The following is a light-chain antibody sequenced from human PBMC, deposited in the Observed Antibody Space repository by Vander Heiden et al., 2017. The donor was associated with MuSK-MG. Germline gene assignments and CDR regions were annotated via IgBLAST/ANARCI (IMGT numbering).Light chain of an antibody. Sequence: DIVMTQSPDSLAVSLGERATINCKSSQSVLYSSNNKNYLAWYQQKPGQPPKLLIYWASTREAGVPDRFSGSGYGTDFTLTISSRQAEDVAVYYCQQHESNTSFTFGQGTKMEIK. CDR2: WAS. V-gene: IGKV4-1*01. J-gene: IGKJ2*01. CDR1: QSVLYSSNNKNY. CDR3: QQHESNTSFT.